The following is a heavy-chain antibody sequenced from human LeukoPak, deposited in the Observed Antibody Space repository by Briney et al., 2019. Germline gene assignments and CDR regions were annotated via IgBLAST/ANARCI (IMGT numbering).Heavy chain of an antibody. Sequence: PGGSLRLSCAASGFTFSSYSMNWARQAPGKGLEWVSSISSSSSYIYYADSVKGRFTISRDNAKNSLYLQMNSLRAEDTAVYYCARDDDILTGYKYYFDYWGQGTLVTVSS. CDR2: ISSSSSYI. J-gene: IGHJ4*02. CDR1: GFTFSSYS. V-gene: IGHV3-21*01. CDR3: ARDDDILTGYKYYFDY. D-gene: IGHD3-9*01.